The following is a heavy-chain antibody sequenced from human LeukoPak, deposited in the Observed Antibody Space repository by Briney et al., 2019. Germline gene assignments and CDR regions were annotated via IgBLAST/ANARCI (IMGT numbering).Heavy chain of an antibody. CDR3: AKVTTEITIFGVVTYNFDY. D-gene: IGHD3-3*01. V-gene: IGHV3-53*01. J-gene: IGHJ4*02. CDR1: GFTVSSNY. Sequence: PGGSLRLSCAASGFTVSSNYMSWVRQAPGKGLEWVSVIYSGGSTYYADSVKGRFTISRDNSKNTLYLQMNSLRAEDTAVYYCAKVTTEITIFGVVTYNFDYWGQGTLVTVSS. CDR2: IYSGGST.